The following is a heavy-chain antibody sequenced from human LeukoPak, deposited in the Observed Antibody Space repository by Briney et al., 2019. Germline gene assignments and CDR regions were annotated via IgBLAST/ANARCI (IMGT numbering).Heavy chain of an antibody. V-gene: IGHV4-59*01. CDR2: IYYSGST. CDR1: GGSISSYY. Sequence: SETLSLTCTVSGGSISSYYWSWIRQPPGKGLEWIGYIYYSGSTNHNPSLKSRVTISVDTSKNQFSLKLSSVTAADTAVHYCARGYDYGGNGDYWGQGTLVTVSS. D-gene: IGHD4-23*01. J-gene: IGHJ4*02. CDR3: ARGYDYGGNGDY.